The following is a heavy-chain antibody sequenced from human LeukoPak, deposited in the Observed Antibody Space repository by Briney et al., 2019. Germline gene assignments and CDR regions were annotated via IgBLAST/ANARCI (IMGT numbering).Heavy chain of an antibody. V-gene: IGHV1-69*06. Sequence: ASVKVSCKASGGTFSSYAISWVRQAPGQGLEWVGGSIPIFGKAKYAQKFQGRVTVTADKSSTTVYMELSSLRSEDTAVYYCASPPVPQAAAITPGYFYYYMDVWGKGTTVTVSS. CDR2: SIPIFGKA. CDR1: GGTFSSYA. CDR3: ASPPVPQAAAITPGYFYYYMDV. D-gene: IGHD6-13*01. J-gene: IGHJ6*03.